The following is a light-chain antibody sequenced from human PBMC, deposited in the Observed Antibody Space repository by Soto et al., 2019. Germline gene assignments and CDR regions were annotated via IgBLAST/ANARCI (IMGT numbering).Light chain of an antibody. CDR2: EGS. CDR1: SSDVESYTL. J-gene: IGLJ2*01. V-gene: IGLV2-23*03. Sequence: QSALTQPASVSGSPGQSITISCTGTSSDVESYTLVSWYQQHPGKAPKLMIYEGSKRPSGVSNRFSGSESGNTASLTISGLQAEDEADYYCCSSAGSSTLVAFGGGTNLTVL. CDR3: CSSAGSSTLVA.